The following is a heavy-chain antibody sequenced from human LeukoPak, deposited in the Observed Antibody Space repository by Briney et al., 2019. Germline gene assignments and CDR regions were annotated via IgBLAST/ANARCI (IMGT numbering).Heavy chain of an antibody. CDR1: GGSVSSGSYY. J-gene: IGHJ4*02. V-gene: IGHV4-61*01. Sequence: SETLSLTCTVSGGSVSSGSYYWSWIRQPPGKGLEWIGYIYYSGSTNYNPSLKSRVTISVDTSKNQFSLKLSSVTAADTAVYYCARGSYCYDSSGFGKTNDYWGQGTLVTVSS. CDR3: ARGSYCYDSSGFGKTNDY. D-gene: IGHD3-22*01. CDR2: IYYSGST.